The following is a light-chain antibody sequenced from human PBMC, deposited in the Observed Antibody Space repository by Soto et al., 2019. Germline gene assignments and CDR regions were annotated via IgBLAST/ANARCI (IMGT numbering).Light chain of an antibody. J-gene: IGLJ1*01. Sequence: QSVLTQPASVSGSPGQSITISCTGTSSDVGAYDFVSWYQQHPDEAPKLMIYEVSNRPSGVSNRFSGSKSVNTATLTISGLQAEDEADYYCSSYTSSSTRGFGTGTKVTVL. CDR3: SSYTSSSTRG. CDR1: SSDVGAYDF. V-gene: IGLV2-14*03. CDR2: EVS.